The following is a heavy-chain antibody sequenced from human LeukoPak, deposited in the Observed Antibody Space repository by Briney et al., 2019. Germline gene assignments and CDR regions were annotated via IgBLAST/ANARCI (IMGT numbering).Heavy chain of an antibody. D-gene: IGHD6-13*01. Sequence: GGSLRLSCAASGFTFSSYSMNWVRQAPGKGLEWVSSISSSSSYIYYADSVKGRFTISRDNAKNSLYLQMNSLRAEDTAVYYCARDIYSGSWNFDYWGQGTLVTVSS. CDR3: ARDIYSGSWNFDY. CDR2: ISSSSSYI. CDR1: GFTFSSYS. J-gene: IGHJ4*02. V-gene: IGHV3-21*01.